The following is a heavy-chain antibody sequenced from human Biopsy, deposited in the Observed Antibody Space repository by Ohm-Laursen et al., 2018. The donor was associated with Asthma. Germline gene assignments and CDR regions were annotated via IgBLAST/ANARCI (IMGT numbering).Heavy chain of an antibody. CDR2: INTNSGTP. CDR3: TRAGSTFVADY. Sequence: GASVKVSCKASGYTFNSVAVMWVRQAPGQGLEWMGWINTNSGTPTYVQGFSGRLVFSLDPSVTTAYLQIDSLRSEDTGVYYCTRAGSTFVADYWGQGTLVTVSS. D-gene: IGHD5-12*01. J-gene: IGHJ4*01. V-gene: IGHV7-4-1*01. CDR1: GYTFNSVA.